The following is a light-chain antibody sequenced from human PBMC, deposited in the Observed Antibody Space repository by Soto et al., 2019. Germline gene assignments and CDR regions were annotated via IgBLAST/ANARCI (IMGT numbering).Light chain of an antibody. J-gene: IGKJ4*01. CDR2: GAS. CDR3: QQYGSSLFT. CDR1: QSVSSSY. V-gene: IGKV3-20*01. Sequence: EIVLTQSPGTLSLSPGERATLSCRASQSVSSSYLAWYQQKPGQAPRLLIYGASSRATGIPDSFSGSGSGTDFTLTISRLEPQDFAVYYCQQYGSSLFTFGGGTKVELK.